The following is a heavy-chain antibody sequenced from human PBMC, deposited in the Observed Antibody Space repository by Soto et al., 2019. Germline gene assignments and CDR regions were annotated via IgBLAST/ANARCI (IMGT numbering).Heavy chain of an antibody. CDR2: MNPNGGNT. CDR3: ARGTPINHYFGSGSYANY. V-gene: IGHV1-8*01. Sequence: ASVKVSCKASGYTFTGYNINRVRQATGQGLEWMGWMNPNGGNTGYAQKFQGRVTMTRNTSISTAYMELSSLKSEDTAVYYCARGTPINHYFGSGSYANYWGQGTLVTVSS. D-gene: IGHD3-10*01. CDR1: GYTFTGYN. J-gene: IGHJ4*02.